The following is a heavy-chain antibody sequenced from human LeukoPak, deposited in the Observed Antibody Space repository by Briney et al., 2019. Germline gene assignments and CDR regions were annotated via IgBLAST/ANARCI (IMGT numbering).Heavy chain of an antibody. CDR1: DVSITSYY. D-gene: IGHD3-22*01. Sequence: SETLSLTCTVSDVSITSYYWSWIRQPPGKGLEWIGYISYSGTTNYSPSLKSRVTISLDRSKNQISLKLSSVTAADTAVYYCARHRGYDSGGYYRWFDPWGPGTLVTVSS. V-gene: IGHV4-59*08. J-gene: IGHJ5*02. CDR3: ARHRGYDSGGYYRWFDP. CDR2: ISYSGTT.